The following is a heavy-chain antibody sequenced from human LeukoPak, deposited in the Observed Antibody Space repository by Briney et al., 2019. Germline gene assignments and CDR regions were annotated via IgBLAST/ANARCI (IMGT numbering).Heavy chain of an antibody. J-gene: IGHJ3*02. V-gene: IGHV1-2*02. CDR2: INPNSGGT. Sequence: ASVKVSCKASGDTFTAYSMHWVRQAPGQGLEWMGWINPNSGGTNYAQKVQGSVTMTRDTSITTAYMELSRLRSDDTAVYYCARDLDYYGSGSFFNIWGQGTMVTVSS. CDR1: GDTFTAYS. CDR3: ARDLDYYGSGSFFNI. D-gene: IGHD3-10*01.